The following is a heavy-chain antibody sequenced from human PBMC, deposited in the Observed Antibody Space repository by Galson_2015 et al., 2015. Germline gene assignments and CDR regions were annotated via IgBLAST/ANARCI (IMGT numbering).Heavy chain of an antibody. V-gene: IGHV3-49*03. CDR1: GFTSGDYA. CDR2: TRNKAYGGTT. CDR3: TRGHSSDYYDFWSGYPADY. J-gene: IGHJ4*02. D-gene: IGHD3-3*01. Sequence: SLRLSCAASGFTSGDYAMSWFRQAPGKGLEWVGFTRNKAYGGTTEYAASVNGRFTISRDDAKNIVYLQMTSLKTEDTAVYYCTRGHSSDYYDFWSGYPADYWGQGTLVTVSS.